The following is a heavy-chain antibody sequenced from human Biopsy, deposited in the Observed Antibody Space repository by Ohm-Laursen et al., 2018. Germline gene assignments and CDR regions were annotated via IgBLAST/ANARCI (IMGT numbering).Heavy chain of an antibody. CDR1: GGSISNNNYY. D-gene: IGHD3-22*01. CDR3: ARDYDTSGYYYVS. J-gene: IGHJ5*02. Sequence: GTLSLTCTVSGGSISNNNYYWGWIRQPPGKGLEWIGSIFYRGSTHYKPSLKSQVNISVDTSKIKFSLKLNSVTAADTAVYYCARDYDTSGYYYVSWGQGTLVTVSS. CDR2: IFYRGST. V-gene: IGHV4-39*01.